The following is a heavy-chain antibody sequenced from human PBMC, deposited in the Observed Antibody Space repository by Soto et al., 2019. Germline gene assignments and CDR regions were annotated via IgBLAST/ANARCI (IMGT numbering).Heavy chain of an antibody. CDR1: GYTFTSYG. Sequence: ASVKVSCKASGYTFTSYGISWVGQAPGQGLEWMGWISAYNGNTNYAQKLQGRVTMTTDTSTSTAYMELRSLRSDDTVVYYCARDGVVVAATLYNWFDPWGQGTLVTVS. CDR2: ISAYNGNT. J-gene: IGHJ5*02. D-gene: IGHD2-15*01. V-gene: IGHV1-18*01. CDR3: ARDGVVVAATLYNWFDP.